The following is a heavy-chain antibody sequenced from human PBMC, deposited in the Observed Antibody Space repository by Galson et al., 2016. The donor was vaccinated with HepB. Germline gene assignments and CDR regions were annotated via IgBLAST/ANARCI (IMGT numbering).Heavy chain of an antibody. CDR1: GGPFSSHA. Sequence: SVKVSCKASGGPFSSHAFSWVRQAPGQGLEWMGAIVPIFRTTNYEQKFQGRLTITADESTSTVYMELSSLRSEDTAVYFCAREGGGVAEGKNYYHGMDVWGQGTTVTVSS. CDR3: AREGGGVAEGKNYYHGMDV. D-gene: IGHD3-16*01. J-gene: IGHJ6*02. V-gene: IGHV1-69*13. CDR2: IVPIFRTT.